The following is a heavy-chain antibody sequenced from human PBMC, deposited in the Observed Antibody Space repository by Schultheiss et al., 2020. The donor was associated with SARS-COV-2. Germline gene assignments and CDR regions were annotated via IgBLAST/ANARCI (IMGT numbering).Heavy chain of an antibody. J-gene: IGHJ3*02. CDR2: IWYDGSHK. V-gene: IGHV3-33*08. CDR1: GFTFSNYG. Sequence: GESLKISCAASGFTFSNYGMHWVRQAPGKGLEWVAVIWYDGSHKYYADSVKGRFPISRDNSKNTLYLQMNSLRAEDTAVYYCAREIDGSGSYYNDVAFDIWGQVTMVTVSS. D-gene: IGHD3-10*01. CDR3: AREIDGSGSYYNDVAFDI.